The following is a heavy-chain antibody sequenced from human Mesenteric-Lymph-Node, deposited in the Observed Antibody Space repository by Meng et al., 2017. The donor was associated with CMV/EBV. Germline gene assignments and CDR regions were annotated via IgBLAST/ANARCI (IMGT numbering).Heavy chain of an antibody. V-gene: IGHV1-18*01. J-gene: IGHJ3*02. D-gene: IGHD3-9*01. Sequence: TFTSYGISWVRQAPGQGLEWMGWISAYNGNTNYAQKLQGRVTMTTDTSTSTAYMELRSLRSDDTAVYYCARRDYDILTGYSGDAFDIWGQGTMVTVSS. CDR2: ISAYNGNT. CDR1: TFTSYG. CDR3: ARRDYDILTGYSGDAFDI.